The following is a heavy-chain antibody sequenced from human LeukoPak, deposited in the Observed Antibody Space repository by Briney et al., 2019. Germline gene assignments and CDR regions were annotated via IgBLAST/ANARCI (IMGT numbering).Heavy chain of an antibody. CDR2: ILGSGGST. D-gene: IGHD3-9*01. Sequence: GASLRLSCAASGFTFSNYAMSWVRQAPGKGLEWVSAILGSGGSTYYADSVKGRFTVSRDNSKSTLYLQMNSLRAEDTALYYCAKWGDYDVLTGYYVPDYWGQGTLVTVSS. CDR1: GFTFSNYA. V-gene: IGHV3-23*01. J-gene: IGHJ4*02. CDR3: AKWGDYDVLTGYYVPDY.